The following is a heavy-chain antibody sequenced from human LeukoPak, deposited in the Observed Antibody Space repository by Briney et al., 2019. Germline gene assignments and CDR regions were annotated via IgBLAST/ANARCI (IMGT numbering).Heavy chain of an antibody. Sequence: PGGSLRLSCIASGFTFSSYAMSWVRQAPGKGLEWVSAISGSGGSTYYADSVKGRFTISRDNSKNTLYLQMNSLRAEDTAVYYCAKGTYSYGTYNWFDPWGQGTLVTVSS. J-gene: IGHJ5*02. CDR3: AKGTYSYGTYNWFDP. CDR1: GFTFSSYA. CDR2: ISGSGGST. V-gene: IGHV3-23*01. D-gene: IGHD5-18*01.